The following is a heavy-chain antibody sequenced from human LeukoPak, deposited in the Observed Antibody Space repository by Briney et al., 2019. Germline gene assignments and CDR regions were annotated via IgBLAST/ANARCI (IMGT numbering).Heavy chain of an antibody. D-gene: IGHD5-24*01. J-gene: IGHJ6*03. V-gene: IGHV4-34*01. CDR2: INHSGST. CDR3: ARGDGRDGYTYMDV. Sequence: SETLSLTCAVYGGSFSGYYWSWIRQPPGKGLEWIGEINHSGSTNYNPSLKSRVTISVDTSKNQFSLKLSSVTAADTAVYYCARGDGRDGYTYMDVWGKGTTVTVSS. CDR1: GGSFSGYY.